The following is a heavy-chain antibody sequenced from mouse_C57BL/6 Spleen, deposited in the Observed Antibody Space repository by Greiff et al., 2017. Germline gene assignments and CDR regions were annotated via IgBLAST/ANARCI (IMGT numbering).Heavy chain of an antibody. CDR3: ARVTYYSNYGFYWYFDV. V-gene: IGHV5-12*01. CDR2: ISNGGGST. Sequence: VQLKESGGGLVQPGGSLKLSCAASGFTFSDYYMYWVRQTPEKRLEWVAYISNGGGSTYYPDTVKGRFTISRDNAKNTLYLQMSRLKSEDTAMYYCARVTYYSNYGFYWYFDVWGTGTTVTVAS. CDR1: GFTFSDYY. D-gene: IGHD2-5*01. J-gene: IGHJ1*03.